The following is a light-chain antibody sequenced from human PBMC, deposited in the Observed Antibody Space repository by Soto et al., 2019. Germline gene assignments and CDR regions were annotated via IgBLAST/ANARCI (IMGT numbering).Light chain of an antibody. CDR3: SSYTTSTTYV. J-gene: IGLJ1*01. CDR1: ISDVGGYDS. Sequence: QSALTQPASVSGSPGQSITISCTGTISDVGGYDSVSWYQQHPGTAPKLLIYEVNNRPSGVSNRFSASKSADTASLTISGLQAEDEADYYCSSYTTSTTYVFGTGTKVTVL. CDR2: EVN. V-gene: IGLV2-14*01.